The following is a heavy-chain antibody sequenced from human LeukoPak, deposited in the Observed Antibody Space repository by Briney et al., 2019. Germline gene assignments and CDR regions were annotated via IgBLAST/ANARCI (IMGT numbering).Heavy chain of an antibody. Sequence: PSETLSLPCTVSGGSISSCSYYWGWIRQPPGKGLEWIGSNHYSGSTYYNPSLKSQVTISVDTSKNQFSLKLSSVTAADTAMYYCATGLGYCSGGSCYSGFTQAPLDYWGQGTLVTVSS. CDR2: NHYSGST. CDR3: ATGLGYCSGGSCYSGFTQAPLDY. CDR1: GGSISSCSYY. V-gene: IGHV4-39*01. D-gene: IGHD2-15*01. J-gene: IGHJ4*02.